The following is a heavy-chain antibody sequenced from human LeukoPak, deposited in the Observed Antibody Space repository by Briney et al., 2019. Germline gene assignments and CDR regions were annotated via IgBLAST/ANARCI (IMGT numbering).Heavy chain of an antibody. CDR3: ARDSYYYDSSGYPPYYYYYYGMDV. V-gene: IGHV3-53*01. CDR1: GFTVSSNY. J-gene: IGHJ6*02. Sequence: GGSLRLSCAASGFTVSSNYMSWVRQAPGKGLEWVSVIYSGGSTYYADSVKGRFTISIDNSKNTPYLQMNSLRAEDTAVYYCARDSYYYDSSGYPPYYYYYYGMDVWGQGTTVTVSS. CDR2: IYSGGST. D-gene: IGHD3-22*01.